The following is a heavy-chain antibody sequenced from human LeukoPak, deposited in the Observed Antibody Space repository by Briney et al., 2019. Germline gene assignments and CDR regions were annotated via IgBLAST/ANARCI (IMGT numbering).Heavy chain of an antibody. Sequence: SETLSLTCAVYGGSFSGCYWSWIRQPPGKGLEWIGEINHSGSTNYNPSLKSRVTISVDTSKNQFSLKLSSVTAADTAVYYCARGRKYYYDSSGYSYYFDYWGQGTLVTVSS. CDR3: ARGRKYYYDSSGYSYYFDY. CDR1: GGSFSGCY. V-gene: IGHV4-34*01. D-gene: IGHD3-22*01. J-gene: IGHJ4*02. CDR2: INHSGST.